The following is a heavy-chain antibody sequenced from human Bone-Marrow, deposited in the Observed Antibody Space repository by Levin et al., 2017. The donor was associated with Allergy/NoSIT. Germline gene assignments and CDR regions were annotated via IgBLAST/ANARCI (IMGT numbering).Heavy chain of an antibody. CDR3: ARGITVFGVVLAVNDAFDI. Sequence: LRLSCTVSGGSISSGVYFWSWIRQLPGKGLEWIGYVSYSGITFYNQSLKSRIAISADTTKNLLSLNLSSVTAADTAVYYCARGITVFGVVLAVNDAFDIWGQGTMVTVSS. D-gene: IGHD3-3*01. J-gene: IGHJ3*02. CDR2: VSYSGIT. V-gene: IGHV4-31*03. CDR1: GGSISSGVYF.